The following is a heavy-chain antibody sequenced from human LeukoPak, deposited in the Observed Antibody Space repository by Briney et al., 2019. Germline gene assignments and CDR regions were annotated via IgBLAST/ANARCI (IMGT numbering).Heavy chain of an antibody. CDR3: ARDSPHYYDSSGYHYDAFDI. D-gene: IGHD3-22*01. CDR1: GGSISSGSYY. CDR2: IYTSGST. V-gene: IGHV4-61*02. J-gene: IGHJ3*02. Sequence: SQTLSLTCTVSGGSISSGSYYWRWIRQPAGKGLEWIGRIYTSGSTNYNPSLKSRVTISVDTSKNQFSLKLSSVTAADMAVYYCARDSPHYYDSSGYHYDAFDIWGQGTMVTVSS.